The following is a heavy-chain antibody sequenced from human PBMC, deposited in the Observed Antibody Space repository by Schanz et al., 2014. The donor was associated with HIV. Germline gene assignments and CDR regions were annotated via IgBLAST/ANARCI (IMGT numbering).Heavy chain of an antibody. CDR2: IYHSGST. CDR1: VGSFTDYY. Sequence: QVQLQQWGAGLLKPSETLSLTCAVYVGSFTDYYWSWIRQHPGKGLEWIGYIYHSGSTYYNPSLKTRVPISVDTPKNQFSLKMRSVTAADTALYVCAGGALVVTEDYSFGLWSMGAVSGAFDYWGQGTPVTVSS. D-gene: IGHD5-18*01. CDR3: AGGALVVTEDYSFGLWSMGAVSGAFDY. V-gene: IGHV4-34*02. J-gene: IGHJ4*02.